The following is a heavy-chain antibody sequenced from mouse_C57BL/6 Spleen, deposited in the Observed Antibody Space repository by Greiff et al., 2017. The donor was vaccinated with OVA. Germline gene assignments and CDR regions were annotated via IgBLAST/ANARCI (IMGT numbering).Heavy chain of an antibody. J-gene: IGHJ4*01. V-gene: IGHV1-62-2*01. CDR1: GYTFTEYT. CDR2: FYPGSGSI. D-gene: IGHD2-5*01. Sequence: QVHVKQSGAELVKPGASVKLSCKASGYTFTEYTIHWVKQRSGQGLEWIGWFYPGSGSIKYNEKFKDKATLTADKSSSTVYMELSRLTSEDSAVYFCARHPSYYSNYGDAMDYWGQGTSVTVSS. CDR3: ARHPSYYSNYGDAMDY.